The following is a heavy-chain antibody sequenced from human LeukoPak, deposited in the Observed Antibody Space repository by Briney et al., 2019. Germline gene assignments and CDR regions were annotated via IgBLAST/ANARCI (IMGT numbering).Heavy chain of an antibody. Sequence: SETLSLTCTVSDDSISDYYRGWIRQPPWKGLEWIGYFHNSGTSTYNPSLKSRVTISADTSKNQFSLKLNSLTTADTAVYYCTRGAGWLIDYWGQGTQVIVSS. CDR1: DDSISDYY. D-gene: IGHD3-16*01. J-gene: IGHJ4*02. V-gene: IGHV4-59*01. CDR3: TRGAGWLIDY. CDR2: FHNSGTS.